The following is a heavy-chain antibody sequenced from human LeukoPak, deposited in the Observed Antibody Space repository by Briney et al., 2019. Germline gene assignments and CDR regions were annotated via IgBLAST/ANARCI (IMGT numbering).Heavy chain of an antibody. J-gene: IGHJ4*02. CDR3: ARVRYDSSGYLLDY. V-gene: IGHV1-2*02. Sequence: ASVKVSCKASGYTFTAYYMHWVRQAPGQGLEWMGWINPNSGVTNYAQKFQGRVTMTRDTSISTAYMDLSRLRSDDTAVYYCARVRYDSSGYLLDYWGQGTLVTVSS. D-gene: IGHD3-22*01. CDR1: GYTFTAYY. CDR2: INPNSGVT.